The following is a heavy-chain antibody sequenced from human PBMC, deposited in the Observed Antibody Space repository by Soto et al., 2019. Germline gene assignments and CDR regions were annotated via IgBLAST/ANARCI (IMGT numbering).Heavy chain of an antibody. Sequence: ETLSLTRAVYGGSFSGYDWSWIRQPPGKGRGWSGEINHSGSTNYNPSLKSRVTISVDTSKNQFPLKLSSVTAADTAVYYCGRGRRIPIFGVVIAGYYNYVMDVWGQGTTVTVSS. J-gene: IGHJ6*02. CDR2: INHSGST. CDR1: GGSFSGYD. D-gene: IGHD3-3*01. CDR3: GRGRRIPIFGVVIAGYYNYVMDV. V-gene: IGHV4-34*01.